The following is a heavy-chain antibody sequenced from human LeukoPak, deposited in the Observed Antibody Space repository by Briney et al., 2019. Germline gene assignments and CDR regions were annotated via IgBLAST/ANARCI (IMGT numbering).Heavy chain of an antibody. CDR3: ARDLPRGYCSGSFGY. Sequence: GGSLRLSCAASGFTFSDFNMNWVRQAPGKGLEWVSSISTSSSYIYYADSLRGRFTISRDNAKNSLYLQMNSLRAEDTAVYYCARDLPRGYCSGSFGYWGRGTLVTVSS. J-gene: IGHJ4*02. CDR2: ISTSSSYI. CDR1: GFTFSDFN. V-gene: IGHV3-21*01. D-gene: IGHD3-10*01.